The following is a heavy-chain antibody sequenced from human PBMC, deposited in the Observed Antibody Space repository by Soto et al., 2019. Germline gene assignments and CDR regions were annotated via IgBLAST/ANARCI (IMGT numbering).Heavy chain of an antibody. CDR3: AKDKGRFLEWLLFDY. D-gene: IGHD3-3*01. J-gene: IGHJ4*02. CDR1: GFTFDDYA. Sequence: GGSLRLSCAASGFTFDDYAMHWVRHAPGKGLEWVSGISRNSGSIGYADSVKGRFTISRDNAKNSLYLQMNSLRAEDTALYYCAKDKGRFLEWLLFDYWGQGTLVTVSS. CDR2: ISRNSGSI. V-gene: IGHV3-9*01.